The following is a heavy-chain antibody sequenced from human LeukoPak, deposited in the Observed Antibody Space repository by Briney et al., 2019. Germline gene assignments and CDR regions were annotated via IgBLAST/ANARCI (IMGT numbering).Heavy chain of an antibody. CDR1: GFTFSSYG. Sequence: GGSLRLSCASSGFTFSSYGMHWVRQAPGKGLEWVAFIWYDGSNKYYADSVKGRFTISRDNSKNTLYLQMNSLRAEDTAVYYCARGPLGYCSGGSCPTGRPYYYYGMDVWGQGTTVTVSS. D-gene: IGHD2-15*01. V-gene: IGHV3-33*01. CDR3: ARGPLGYCSGGSCPTGRPYYYYGMDV. J-gene: IGHJ6*02. CDR2: IWYDGSNK.